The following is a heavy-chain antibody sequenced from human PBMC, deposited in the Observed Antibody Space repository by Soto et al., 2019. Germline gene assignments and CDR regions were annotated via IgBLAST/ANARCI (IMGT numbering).Heavy chain of an antibody. CDR1: GFTFSSYA. CDR3: VKGTGYSSGCYDY. Sequence: PGGSLRLSCSASGFTFSSYAMHWVRQAQGKGLEYVSAISSNGGSTYYADSVKGRFTISRDNSKNTLYLQMSSLRAEDTAVYYCVKGTGYSSGCYDYWGQGTLVTVSS. J-gene: IGHJ4*02. V-gene: IGHV3-64D*08. CDR2: ISSNGGST. D-gene: IGHD6-19*01.